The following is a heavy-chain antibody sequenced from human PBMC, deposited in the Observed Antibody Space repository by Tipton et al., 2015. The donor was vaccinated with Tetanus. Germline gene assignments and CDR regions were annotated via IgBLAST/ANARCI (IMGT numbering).Heavy chain of an antibody. V-gene: IGHV3-74*03. J-gene: IGHJ5*02. Sequence: SLRLSCDASGFTISTSWMSWLRQAPGKGLVWVSRIKNDGSRTTYADSVKGRFTISRDNAKNTLYLQMNSLRVEDTAVYYCARSDWFDPWGQGTLVTVSS. CDR3: ARSDWFDP. CDR1: GFTISTSW. CDR2: IKNDGSRT.